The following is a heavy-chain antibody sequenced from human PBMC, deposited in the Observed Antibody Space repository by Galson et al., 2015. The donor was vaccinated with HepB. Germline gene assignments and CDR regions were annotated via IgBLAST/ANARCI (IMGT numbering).Heavy chain of an antibody. CDR2: IYSGGST. D-gene: IGHD6-13*01. J-gene: IGHJ4*02. CDR3: AAIAAAGIRANSY. Sequence: SLRLSCAASGFTVSSNYMSWVRQAPGKGLEWVSVIYSGGSTYYADSVKGRFTISRDNSKNTLYLQMNSLRAEDTAVYYCAAIAAAGIRANSYWGQGTLVTVSS. V-gene: IGHV3-66*01. CDR1: GFTVSSNY.